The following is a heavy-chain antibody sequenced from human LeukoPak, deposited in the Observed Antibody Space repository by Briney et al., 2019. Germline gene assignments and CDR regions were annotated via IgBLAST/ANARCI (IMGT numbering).Heavy chain of an antibody. D-gene: IGHD5-18*01. CDR2: INAGNGNT. J-gene: IGHJ4*02. V-gene: IGHV1-3*01. CDR3: ARASDGYSYGPGEDY. CDR1: GYTFTNYA. Sequence: ASVKVSCKASGYTFTNYAMHWVRQAPGQRLEWMGWINAGNGNTKYPQKFQGRVTITRDTSASIAYMELSSLRSEDTAVYYCARASDGYSYGPGEDYWGQGTLVTVSS.